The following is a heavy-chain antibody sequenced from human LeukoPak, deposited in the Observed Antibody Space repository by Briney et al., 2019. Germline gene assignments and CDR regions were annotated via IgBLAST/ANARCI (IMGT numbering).Heavy chain of an antibody. V-gene: IGHV3-33*01. CDR3: AREGPRGNSQFDY. CDR1: GFTFSSNG. CDR2: IWYDGSNK. J-gene: IGHJ4*02. Sequence: GRSLRLSCAASGFTFSSNGMHWVRQAPGKGLEWVALIWYDGSNKYYADSVKGRFTISRDNSKNTLYLQMNSLRAEDTAVYYCAREGPRGNSQFDYWGQGTLVTVSS. D-gene: IGHD2/OR15-2a*01.